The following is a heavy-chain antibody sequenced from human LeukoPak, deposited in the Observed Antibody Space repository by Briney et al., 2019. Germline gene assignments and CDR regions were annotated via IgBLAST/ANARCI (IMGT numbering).Heavy chain of an antibody. CDR3: ARGLDDAFDI. CDR2: IYSGGST. CDR1: GFTVSSNY. D-gene: IGHD4-11*01. V-gene: IGHV3-53*01. Sequence: XXSLRLSCAASGFTVSSNYMSWVRQAPGKGLEWVSVIYSGGSTYYADSVKGRFTISRDNSKNTLYLQMNSLRAEDTAVYYCARGLDDAFDIWGQGTMVTVSS. J-gene: IGHJ3*02.